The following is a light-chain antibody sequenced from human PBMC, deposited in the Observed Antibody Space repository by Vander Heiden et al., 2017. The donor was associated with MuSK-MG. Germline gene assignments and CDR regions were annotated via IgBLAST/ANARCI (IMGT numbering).Light chain of an antibody. CDR3: NSYTSTTALV. CDR1: SSDVGGYER. J-gene: IGLJ1*01. V-gene: IGLV2-14*01. CDR2: EDT. Sequence: QSALTQPASVSGSPGQSITISCTGTSSDVGGYERVSWYQQQPGKVPKLLIYEDTHRPSYVSRRFSGSKSGNTASLTISGLQAEDEADYYCNSYTSTTALVFGTGTTVTVL.